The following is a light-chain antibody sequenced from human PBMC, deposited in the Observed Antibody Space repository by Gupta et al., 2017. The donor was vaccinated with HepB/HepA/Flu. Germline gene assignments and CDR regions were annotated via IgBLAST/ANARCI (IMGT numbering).Light chain of an antibody. CDR1: SSDVGGYAH. CDR2: DVT. Sequence: QSALTQSRSVSGSPGQSVTISCTGTSSDVGGYAHVSWYQHHPGKAPKVMIYDVTKRPSGVPDRFSGSKSGNTASLTISVLQAEDEADYYCCSYAGSHSFVFGTGTKVTVL. J-gene: IGLJ1*01. CDR3: CSYAGSHSFV. V-gene: IGLV2-11*01.